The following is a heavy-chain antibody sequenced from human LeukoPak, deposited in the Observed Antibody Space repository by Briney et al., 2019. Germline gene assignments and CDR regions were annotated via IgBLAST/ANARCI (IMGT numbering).Heavy chain of an antibody. V-gene: IGHV3-23*01. Sequence: PGGSLRLSCAASGFTFSSDAMSWVRQAPGKGLGWVSAISGSGGSTYYADSVKGRFTISRDNSKNTLYLQMNSLRAEDTAVYYCAKDDYGDYLGFDYWGQGTLVTVSS. D-gene: IGHD4-17*01. CDR3: AKDDYGDYLGFDY. J-gene: IGHJ4*02. CDR2: ISGSGGST. CDR1: GFTFSSDA.